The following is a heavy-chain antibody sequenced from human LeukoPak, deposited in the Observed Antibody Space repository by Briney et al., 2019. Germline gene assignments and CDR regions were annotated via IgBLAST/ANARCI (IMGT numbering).Heavy chain of an antibody. J-gene: IGHJ4*02. CDR1: GFSFSSCS. CDR2: IDSSSSTI. Sequence: GGSLRLSCAASGFSFSSCSMNWVRQAPGKGLEWVSYIDSSSSTIYYADSVKGRFTVSGDNAKSSLFLQMNSLRAEDTAVYYCARDPWYYSDLYYFDYWGQGTLVTVSS. V-gene: IGHV3-48*04. CDR3: ARDPWYYSDLYYFDY. D-gene: IGHD3-22*01.